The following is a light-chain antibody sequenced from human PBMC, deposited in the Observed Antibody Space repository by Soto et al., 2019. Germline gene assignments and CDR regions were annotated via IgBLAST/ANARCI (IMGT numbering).Light chain of an antibody. CDR3: QQSYSTPLT. CDR1: QSISSY. V-gene: IGKV1-39*01. J-gene: IGKJ4*01. Sequence: DLQMTQSPSSLSASVGDRVTITCRASQSISSYLNWYQQKPGKAPKLLIYAASSLQSGVPSRFSGSGSGTDFTLTISSLXPEDFATYYCQQSYSTPLTFGGGTKVEIK. CDR2: AAS.